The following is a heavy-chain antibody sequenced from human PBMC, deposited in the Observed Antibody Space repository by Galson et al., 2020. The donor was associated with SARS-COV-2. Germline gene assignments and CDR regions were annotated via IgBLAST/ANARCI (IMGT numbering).Heavy chain of an antibody. D-gene: IGHD3-22*01. CDR2: IKQDGSEK. CDR1: GFTFSSYW. V-gene: IGHV3-7*01. Sequence: GGSLRLSCAASGFTFSSYWMSWVRQAPGKGLEWVANIKQDGSEKYYVDSVKGRFTISRDNAKNSLYLQMNSLRAEDTAVYYCARDGRYYDSSGYYLGSNDAFDIWGQGTMVTVSS. J-gene: IGHJ3*02. CDR3: ARDGRYYDSSGYYLGSNDAFDI.